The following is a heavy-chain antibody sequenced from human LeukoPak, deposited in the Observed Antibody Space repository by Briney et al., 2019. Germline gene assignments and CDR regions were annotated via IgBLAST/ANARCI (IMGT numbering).Heavy chain of an antibody. CDR2: IYYSGST. J-gene: IGHJ3*02. V-gene: IGHV4-59*08. Sequence: SETLSLTCTVSGGSISSYYWSWIRQPPGKGLEWIGYIYYSGSTNYNPSLKSRVTISVDTSKNQFSLKLSSVTAADTAVYYCVRAIWGLEWLLSFDAFDIWGQGTMVTVSS. D-gene: IGHD3-3*01. CDR1: GGSISSYY. CDR3: VRAIWGLEWLLSFDAFDI.